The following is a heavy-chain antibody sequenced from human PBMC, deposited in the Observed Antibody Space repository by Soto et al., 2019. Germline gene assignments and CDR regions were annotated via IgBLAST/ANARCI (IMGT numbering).Heavy chain of an antibody. CDR1: GFTFSNAW. CDR2: IKSKTDGGTT. D-gene: IGHD3-22*01. J-gene: IGHJ1*01. Sequence: GGSLRLSCAASGFTFSNAWMSWVRQAPGKGLEWVGRIKSKTDGGTTDYAAPVKGRFTISRDDSKNTLYLQMNSLKTEDTAVYYCTTGAYYYDSSGYFTGVDAEYFQHWGQGTLVTVSS. CDR3: TTGAYYYDSSGYFTGVDAEYFQH. V-gene: IGHV3-15*01.